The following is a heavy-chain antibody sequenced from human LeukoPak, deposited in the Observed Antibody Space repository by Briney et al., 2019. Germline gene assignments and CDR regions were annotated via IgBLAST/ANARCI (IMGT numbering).Heavy chain of an antibody. V-gene: IGHV1-46*01. CDR2: INPSGGST. Sequence: ASVKVSCKASGYTFTSYYMHWVRQAPGQGLEWMGIINPSGGSTSYAQKFQGRVTMTEDTSTDTAYMELSSLRSEDTAVYYCATARGGYDYYMDVWGKGTTVTVSS. CDR3: ATARGGYDYYMDV. CDR1: GYTFTSYY. D-gene: IGHD3-10*01. J-gene: IGHJ6*03.